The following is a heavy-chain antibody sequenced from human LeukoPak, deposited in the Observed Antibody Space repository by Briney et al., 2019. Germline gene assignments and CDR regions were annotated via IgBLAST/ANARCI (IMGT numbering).Heavy chain of an antibody. D-gene: IGHD2-2*01. J-gene: IGHJ2*01. V-gene: IGHV4-59*08. CDR2: IYYSGST. CDR1: GGSISSYY. CDR3: ARAPDWYFDL. Sequence: SETLSLTCTVSGGSISSYYWSWIRQPPGKGLEWIGYIYYSGSTNYNPSLKSRVTISVDTSKNQFSPKLSSVTAADTAVYYCARAPDWYFDLWGRGTLVTVSS.